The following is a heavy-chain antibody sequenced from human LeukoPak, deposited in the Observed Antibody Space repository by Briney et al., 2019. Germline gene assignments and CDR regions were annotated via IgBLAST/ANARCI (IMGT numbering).Heavy chain of an antibody. CDR3: ARDLGSRDGYNPPNLFDN. CDR1: GYTFSNYG. D-gene: IGHD5-24*01. Sequence: ASVKVSCKASGYTFSNYGISWVRQAPGQGLEWMGWISANNANTNYAQKFQGRVTITADESTSTAYMELSSLRSEDTAVYYCARDLGSRDGYNPPNLFDNWGQGTLVTVSS. V-gene: IGHV1-18*01. J-gene: IGHJ4*02. CDR2: ISANNANT.